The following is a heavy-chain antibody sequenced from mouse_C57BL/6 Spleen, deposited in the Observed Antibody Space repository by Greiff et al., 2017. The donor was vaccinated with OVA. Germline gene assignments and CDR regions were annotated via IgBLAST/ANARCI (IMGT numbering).Heavy chain of an antibody. CDR1: GYTFTSYW. D-gene: IGHD1-1*01. Sequence: QVQLQQPGAELVKPGASVKLSCKASGYTFTSYWMQWVKQRPGQGLEWIGEIDPSDSYTNYNQKFKGKATLTVDTSSSTAYMQLSSLTSEDSAVYYCARKETYYGSYWYFDVWGTGTTVTVSS. J-gene: IGHJ1*03. CDR3: ARKETYYGSYWYFDV. V-gene: IGHV1-50*01. CDR2: IDPSDSYT.